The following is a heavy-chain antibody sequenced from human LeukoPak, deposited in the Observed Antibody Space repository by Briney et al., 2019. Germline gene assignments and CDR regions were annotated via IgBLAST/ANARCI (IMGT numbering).Heavy chain of an antibody. V-gene: IGHV4-59*01. Sequence: SETLSLTCTVSGSSFNIYYWSWIRQPPGKGLEGIGYIYYSGSTNYNPSLKSRVTISVDTSKNQFSLNLRSVTAADTAVYYCARGGFSGGILRYFDLWGRGTLVTVSS. CDR2: IYYSGST. CDR3: ARGGFSGGILRYFDL. J-gene: IGHJ2*01. CDR1: GSSFNIYY. D-gene: IGHD2-15*01.